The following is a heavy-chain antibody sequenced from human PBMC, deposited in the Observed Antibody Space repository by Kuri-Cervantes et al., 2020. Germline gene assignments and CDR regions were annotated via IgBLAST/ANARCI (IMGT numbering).Heavy chain of an antibody. CDR1: GFTFSSYG. Sequence: GGSLRLSCAASGFTFSSYGMHWVRQAPGKGLEWVAVISYDGSNKYYADSVKGRFTISRDNSKNTLYLQMNSLRAEDTAVYYCARSKLLWFGTFDYWGQGTLVTVSS. CDR2: ISYDGSNK. J-gene: IGHJ4*02. CDR3: ARSKLLWFGTFDY. V-gene: IGHV3-30*03. D-gene: IGHD3-10*01.